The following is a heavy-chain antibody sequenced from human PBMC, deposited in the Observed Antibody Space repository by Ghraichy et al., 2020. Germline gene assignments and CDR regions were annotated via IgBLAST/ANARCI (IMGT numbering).Heavy chain of an antibody. CDR1: GFTFSQNW. CDR3: GKDLHWNQCDH. J-gene: IGHJ4*02. CDR2: IDEDGSEK. V-gene: IGHV3-7*04. D-gene: IGHD1-1*01. Sequence: LSLTCAASGFTFSQNWMIWFRQAPGKGLEWVANIDEDGSEKNYVDSVKGRFTTSRDNAKDSVYLQMDSLRVEDTAVYYCGKDLHWNQCDHWGQGALVTVSS.